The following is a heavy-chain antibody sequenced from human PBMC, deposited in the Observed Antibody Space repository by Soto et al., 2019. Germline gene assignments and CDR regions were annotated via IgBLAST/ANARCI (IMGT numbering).Heavy chain of an antibody. CDR2: IYHSGST. Sequence: SETLSLTCAVSGGSISSGGYSWSWIRQPPGKGLEWIGYIYHSGSTYYNPSLKSRVTISVDRSKNQFSLKLSSVTAADTAVYYCARERKVTMVRGVIDYGMDVWGQGTTVTVSS. CDR1: GGSISSGGYS. CDR3: ARERKVTMVRGVIDYGMDV. D-gene: IGHD3-10*01. J-gene: IGHJ6*02. V-gene: IGHV4-30-2*01.